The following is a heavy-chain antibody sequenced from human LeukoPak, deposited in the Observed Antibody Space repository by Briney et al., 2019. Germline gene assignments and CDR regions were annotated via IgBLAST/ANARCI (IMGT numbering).Heavy chain of an antibody. J-gene: IGHJ4*02. D-gene: IGHD3-3*01. Sequence: ASVKVSCKASGYTFTSYGISWVRQAPGQGLEWMGWISAYNGNTNDAQKLQGRVTMTTDTSTSTAYMELRSLRSDDTAVYYCARDLFPYYDFWSGDYWGQGTLVTVSS. V-gene: IGHV1-18*01. CDR2: ISAYNGNT. CDR3: ARDLFPYYDFWSGDY. CDR1: GYTFTSYG.